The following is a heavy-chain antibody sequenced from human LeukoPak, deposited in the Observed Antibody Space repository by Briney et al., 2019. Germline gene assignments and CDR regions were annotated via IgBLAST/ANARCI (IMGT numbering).Heavy chain of an antibody. J-gene: IGHJ4*02. D-gene: IGHD4-17*01. CDR3: AHRASTVTKGIFDY. CDR1: GVTFSNYA. Sequence: GGSLRLSCAASGVTFSNYAMSWVRQAPGKWLEWVSVISGSGGSTNYADSVKGRFTISRDNSKNTLYLQMNSLRAEDTAVYYCAHRASTVTKGIFDYWGQGTLVTVSS. V-gene: IGHV3-23*01. CDR2: ISGSGGST.